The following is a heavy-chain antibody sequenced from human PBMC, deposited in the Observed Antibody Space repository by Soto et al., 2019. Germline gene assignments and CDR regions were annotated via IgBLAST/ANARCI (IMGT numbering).Heavy chain of an antibody. CDR3: ARSWAVAGSYDY. Sequence: EVQLVESGGGLDQPGGSLRLSCASSGFTVSSNYMNWVRQAPGKGLEWVSVIYSGGSTYYADSVKGRFTISRDNSKNTLYLQMNSLRAEDTAVYYCARSWAVAGSYDYWGQGTLVTVSS. V-gene: IGHV3-66*01. D-gene: IGHD6-19*01. CDR2: IYSGGST. J-gene: IGHJ4*02. CDR1: GFTVSSNY.